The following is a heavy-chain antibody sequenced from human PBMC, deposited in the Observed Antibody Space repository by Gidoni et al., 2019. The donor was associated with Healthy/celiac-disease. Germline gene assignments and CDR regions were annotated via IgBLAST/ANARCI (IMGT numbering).Heavy chain of an antibody. CDR2: FSGSGGST. J-gene: IGHJ2*01. CDR1: AFTFSSYA. V-gene: IGHV3-23*01. D-gene: IGHD3-10*01. CDR3: AKDFGPGGSGSYYPPWYFDL. Sequence: EVQLLESGGGLVQPGGSLRLSCAASAFTFSSYAMSWVRQAPGKGLEGVSAFSGSGGSTYYADSVKGRFTISRDNSKNTLYLQMNSLRAEGAAVYYCAKDFGPGGSGSYYPPWYFDLWGRGTLVTVSS.